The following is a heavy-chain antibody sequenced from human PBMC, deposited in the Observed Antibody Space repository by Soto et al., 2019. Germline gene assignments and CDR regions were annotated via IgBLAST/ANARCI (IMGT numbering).Heavy chain of an antibody. D-gene: IGHD3-10*01. J-gene: IGHJ5*02. CDR3: ARGSPLFYYYGSGSYYNVSWFDP. Sequence: SETLSLTCAVYGGSFSGYYWSWIRQPPGKGLEWIGEINHSGSTNYNPSLKSRVTISVDTSKNQFSLKLSPVTAADTAVYYCARGSPLFYYYGSGSYYNVSWFDPWGQGTLVTVSS. V-gene: IGHV4-34*01. CDR2: INHSGST. CDR1: GGSFSGYY.